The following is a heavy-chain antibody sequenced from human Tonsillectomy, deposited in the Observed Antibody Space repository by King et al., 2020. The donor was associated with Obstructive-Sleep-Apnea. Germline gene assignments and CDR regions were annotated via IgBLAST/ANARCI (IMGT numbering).Heavy chain of an antibody. J-gene: IGHJ4*02. CDR3: ARGLDYGDQQFDY. Sequence: QLQESGPGLVRPSQTLSLTCTVSGGSVSSGGYYWTWIRQHPEKGLEWIGHIYSSGSTGINPSLKSRLNIAVDTSTNQFSLNLSSVTAADAGVYYCARGLDYGDQQFDYWGQGSLVTVSS. CDR2: IYSSGST. D-gene: IGHD4-17*01. V-gene: IGHV4-31*03. CDR1: GGSVSSGGYY.